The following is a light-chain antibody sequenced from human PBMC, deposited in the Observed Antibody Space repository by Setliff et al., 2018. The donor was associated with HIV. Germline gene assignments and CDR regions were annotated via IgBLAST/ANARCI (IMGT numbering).Light chain of an antibody. V-gene: IGLV2-11*01. CDR2: DVI. J-gene: IGLJ1*01. CDR3: CSYAGSHTFV. CDR1: TSDVGGYNF. Sequence: QSALTQPRSVSGSPGQSVTISCTGTTSDVGGYNFVSWYQHHPGKAPNLMIYDVIKRPSGVPNRFSGSKSGNTASLTISGLQAEDEADYYCCSYAGSHTFVFGTGTKVTVL.